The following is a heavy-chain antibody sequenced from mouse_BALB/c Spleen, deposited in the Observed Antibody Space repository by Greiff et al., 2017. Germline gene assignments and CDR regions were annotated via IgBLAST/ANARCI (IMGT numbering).Heavy chain of an antibody. V-gene: IGHV5-12-1*01. D-gene: IGHD3-3*01. CDR1: GFAFSSYD. Sequence: EVMLVESGGGLVKPGGSLKLSCAASGFAFSSYDMSWVRQTPEKRLEWVAYIRSGGGSTYYPDTVKGRFTISRDNAKNTLYLQMSSLKSEDTAMYYCARRRRGDYWGQGTSVTVSS. CDR3: ARRRRGDY. CDR2: IRSGGGST. J-gene: IGHJ4*01.